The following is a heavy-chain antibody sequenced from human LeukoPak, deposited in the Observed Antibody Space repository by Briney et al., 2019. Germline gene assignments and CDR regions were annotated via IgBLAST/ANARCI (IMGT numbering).Heavy chain of an antibody. D-gene: IGHD2-21*01. CDR2: IYYSGST. CDR3: ARDHGLFHMFDP. V-gene: IGHV4-59*01. J-gene: IGHJ5*02. Sequence: PSETLSLTCTVSGDSISSYYWSWIRQPPGKGLQWIGYIYYSGSTNYNPSLKSRVTISVDTSKNQFSLKLSSVTAADTAVYYCARDHGLFHMFDPWGQGTLVTVSS. CDR1: GDSISSYY.